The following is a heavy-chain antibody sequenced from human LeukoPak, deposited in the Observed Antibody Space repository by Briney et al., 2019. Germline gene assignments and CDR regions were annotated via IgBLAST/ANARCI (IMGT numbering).Heavy chain of an antibody. J-gene: IGHJ6*03. CDR1: GGSISSYY. D-gene: IGHD3-3*01. V-gene: IGHV4-4*07. CDR3: ARDVYYDFWSGYYRVYYYYMDV. Sequence: PSETLSLTCTVSGGSISSYYWSWIRQPAGKGLEWIGRIYTSGSTSYNPSLKSRVTISVDTSKNQFSLKLSSVTAADTAVYYCARDVYYDFWSGYYRVYYYYMDVWGKGTTVTVSS. CDR2: IYTSGST.